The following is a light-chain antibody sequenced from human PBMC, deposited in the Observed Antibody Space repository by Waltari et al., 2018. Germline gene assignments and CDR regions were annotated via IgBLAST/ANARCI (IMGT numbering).Light chain of an antibody. CDR2: TTS. J-gene: IGKJ2*01. V-gene: IGKV1-39*01. Sequence: DIQLTQSPSSLSASMGDRVTIPCRATQNVNRYLNWYQQKPGKAPKVLIYTTSNLQSGVPSRFSGSGFGTEFTLTISSLQPEDSATYYCQQNYTMPDTFGQGTKLEIK. CDR3: QQNYTMPDT. CDR1: QNVNRY.